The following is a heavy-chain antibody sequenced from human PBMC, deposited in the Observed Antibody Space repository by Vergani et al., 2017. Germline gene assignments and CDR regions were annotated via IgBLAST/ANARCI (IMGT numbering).Heavy chain of an antibody. D-gene: IGHD1-14*01. V-gene: IGHV3-33*01. CDR2: TCYDGNNK. CDR3: ARDLRLLYNRFDP. Sequence: QVQLVESGGGVVQPGRSLRLSCAASVFTFNQYGMHLLRLAPGKGLEWVAVTCYDGNNKQYADSVKGRFTITRENYKSKMYLQMNSLRDEDTGVYYCARDLRLLYNRFDPWGQGTLVNVSS. J-gene: IGHJ5*02. CDR1: VFTFNQYG.